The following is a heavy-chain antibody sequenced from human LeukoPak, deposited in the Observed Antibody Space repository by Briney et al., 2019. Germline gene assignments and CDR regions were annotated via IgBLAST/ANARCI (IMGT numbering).Heavy chain of an antibody. J-gene: IGHJ4*02. CDR3: ARSSWGSYYPLFDY. Sequence: GGSLRLSCAASGFSFSNYGMRWVRQAPGKGLEWVAVIWYDGTNKYYADSVKGRFTISRDNSKNTLYLQMNSLRAEDTAVYYCARSSWGSYYPLFDYWGQGTLVTVSS. D-gene: IGHD3-10*01. CDR1: GFSFSNYG. CDR2: IWYDGTNK. V-gene: IGHV3-33*01.